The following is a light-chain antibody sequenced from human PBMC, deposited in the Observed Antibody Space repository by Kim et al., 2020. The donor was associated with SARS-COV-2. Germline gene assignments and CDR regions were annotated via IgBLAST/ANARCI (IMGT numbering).Light chain of an antibody. Sequence: APGKKAGITGGGKNVGSKRVHWYRQKAGQARVLVIYYDSDRHSGMPERFAGSNSGNAATLTNSRVEAGDEADYYCQVWDSSSDHVVFGGGNKLTVL. J-gene: IGLJ2*01. CDR1: NVGSKR. V-gene: IGLV3-21*04. CDR2: YDS. CDR3: QVWDSSSDHVV.